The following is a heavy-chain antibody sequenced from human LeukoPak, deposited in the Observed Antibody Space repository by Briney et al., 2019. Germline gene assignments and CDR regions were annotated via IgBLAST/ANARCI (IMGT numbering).Heavy chain of an antibody. Sequence: PSETLSLTCTVSGGSISSSSYYWGWIRQPPGKGLEWIGSIYYSRSTYYNPSLKSRVTISVDTSKNQFSLKLSSVTAADTAVYYCARHQTGYSYGYYFDYWGQGTLVTVSS. V-gene: IGHV4-39*01. CDR2: IYYSRST. J-gene: IGHJ4*02. D-gene: IGHD5-18*01. CDR1: GGSISSSSYY. CDR3: ARHQTGYSYGYYFDY.